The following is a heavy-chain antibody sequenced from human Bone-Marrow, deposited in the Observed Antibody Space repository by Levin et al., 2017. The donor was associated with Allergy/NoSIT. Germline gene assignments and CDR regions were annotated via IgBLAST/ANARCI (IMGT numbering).Heavy chain of an antibody. J-gene: IGHJ4*02. Sequence: SCAASGFNFRAYAMHWVRQAPGKGLEWLAIISFDGTNKYFADSVKGRFTVSRDNSNNTLHLEMHGLRTTDTAVYYCARDGALDTEGSSFDYWGRGTQVTVSS. V-gene: IGHV3-30*04. CDR3: ARDGALDTEGSSFDY. D-gene: IGHD1-1*01. CDR1: GFNFRAYA. CDR2: ISFDGTNK.